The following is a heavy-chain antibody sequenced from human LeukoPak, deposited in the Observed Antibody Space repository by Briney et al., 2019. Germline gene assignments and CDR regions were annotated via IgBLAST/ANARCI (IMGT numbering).Heavy chain of an antibody. CDR2: IDGSGSLT. CDR3: ARVSTATANFDY. V-gene: IGHV3-23*05. J-gene: IGHJ4*02. CDR1: GFTFSGHA. Sequence: GGSLRLSCGASGFTFSGHAMNWVRQPPGKGLQWVSGIDGSGSLTFYADFVKGRFTISRDNSENRLYLQMNSLRAEDTALYYCARVSTATANFDYWGQGSLVTVSS. D-gene: IGHD4-17*01.